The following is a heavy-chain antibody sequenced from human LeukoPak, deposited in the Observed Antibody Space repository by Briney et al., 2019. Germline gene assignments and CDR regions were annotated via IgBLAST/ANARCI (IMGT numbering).Heavy chain of an antibody. V-gene: IGHV4-30-4*08. Sequence: SQTLSLTCTVSGGSISSGDYYWSWIRQPPGKGLEWIGYIYYSGSTYYNPSLKSRVTISVDTSKNQFSLKLSSVTAADTAGYYCARVPSTSTHYYYYMDAWGKGTTVTVSS. CDR3: ARVPSTSTHYYYYMDA. CDR2: IYYSGST. CDR1: GGSISSGDYY. J-gene: IGHJ6*03. D-gene: IGHD2-2*01.